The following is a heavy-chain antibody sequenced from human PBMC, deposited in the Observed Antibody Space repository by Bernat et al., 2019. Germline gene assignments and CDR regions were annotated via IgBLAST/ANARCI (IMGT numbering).Heavy chain of an antibody. V-gene: IGHV3-13*01. CDR2: IGTAGDT. J-gene: IGHJ2*01. CDR3: ARVPHYDSSGYYRKSKSWYFDL. Sequence: VQLVESGGGLVQPGGSLRLSCAASGFTFSSYDMHWVRQATGKGLEWVSAIGTAGDTYYPGSVKGRFTISRENAKNSLYLQMNSLRAGDTAVYYCARVPHYDSSGYYRKSKSWYFDLWGRGTLVTVSS. CDR1: GFTFSSYD. D-gene: IGHD3-22*01.